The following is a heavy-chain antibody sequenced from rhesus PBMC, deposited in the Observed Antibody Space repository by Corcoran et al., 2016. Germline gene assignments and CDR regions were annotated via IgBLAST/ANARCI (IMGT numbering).Heavy chain of an antibody. CDR3: VRERAVAGLLDY. CDR1: GYTFTSYG. D-gene: IGHD6-37*01. Sequence: QVQLVQSGAEVKQPGASVKVSCKASGYTFTSYGMIWWRPGPGNRLEWMGWINTDTGNPTYAQGLKERFTFSMDTSISTAYLQISSLKAEDTAVYYCVRERAVAGLLDYWGQGVLVTVSS. J-gene: IGHJ4*01. V-gene: IGHV7-114*01. CDR2: INTDTGNP.